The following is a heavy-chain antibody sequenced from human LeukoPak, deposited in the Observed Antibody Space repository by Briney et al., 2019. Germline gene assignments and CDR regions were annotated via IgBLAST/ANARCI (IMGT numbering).Heavy chain of an antibody. CDR3: AKEDDFGNHFDY. Sequence: PGGSLRLSCAASGFTFSSYAMTWVRQAPGKGLEWVSVISGSSGGTYYADSVKGRFIISRDNFKNTVYLQMNSLRAEDTAVYHFAKEDDFGNHFDYWGQGTLVTVSS. J-gene: IGHJ4*02. V-gene: IGHV3-23*01. CDR2: ISGSSGGT. CDR1: GFTFSSYA. D-gene: IGHD4-11*01.